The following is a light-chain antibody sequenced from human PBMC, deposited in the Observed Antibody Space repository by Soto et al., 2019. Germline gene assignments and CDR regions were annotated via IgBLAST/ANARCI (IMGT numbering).Light chain of an antibody. CDR3: LQDYNYPLT. J-gene: IGKJ4*01. V-gene: IGKV1-6*01. CDR1: QGIGND. Sequence: AIQMTQSPSSLSASVGDRVTITCRASQGIGNDLGWYQQKPRKAPKLLIYTTSTLQSGVPSRFSGSGSGTDFTLTISSLQPEDFATYYCLQDYNYPLTFGGGTKVEIK. CDR2: TTS.